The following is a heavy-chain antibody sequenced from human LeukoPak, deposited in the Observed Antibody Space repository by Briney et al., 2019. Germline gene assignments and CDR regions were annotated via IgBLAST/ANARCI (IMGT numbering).Heavy chain of an antibody. CDR2: ISVSGDST. Sequence: GGSLRLSCEASGFTFSSYAMSWVGQAPGKGLEWVSGISVSGDSTYYADSVKGRFTISRDNSKNTLYLQINYLRAQDTALYYCSNCNLWLPHNYWGQGTLVTVSS. CDR3: SNCNLWLPHNY. V-gene: IGHV3-23*01. J-gene: IGHJ4*02. CDR1: GFTFSSYA. D-gene: IGHD3-9*01.